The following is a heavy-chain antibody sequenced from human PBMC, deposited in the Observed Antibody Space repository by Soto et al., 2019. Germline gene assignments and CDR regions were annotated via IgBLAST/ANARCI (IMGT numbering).Heavy chain of an antibody. Sequence: QVQLVQSGAEVKKPGASVKVSCKASGYTFTSYAMHWVRQAPGQRLEWMGWINAGNGNTKYSQKFQGRVTITRDTSASTAYMELSSLRSEDTAVYYCARDKGGGLSDDYYYYGMDVWGQGTTVTVSS. D-gene: IGHD3-16*02. CDR3: ARDKGGGLSDDYYYYGMDV. J-gene: IGHJ6*02. V-gene: IGHV1-3*01. CDR2: INAGNGNT. CDR1: GYTFTSYA.